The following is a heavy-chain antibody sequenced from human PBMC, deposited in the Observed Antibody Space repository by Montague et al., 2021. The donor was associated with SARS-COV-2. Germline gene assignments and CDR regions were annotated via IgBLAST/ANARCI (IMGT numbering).Heavy chain of an antibody. CDR2: IYWNDDK. V-gene: IGHV2-5*01. Sequence: PALVKPTQTLTLTCTFSGFSLNSRGVGVGWIRQPPGKALECLALIYWNDDKRYSPSLRTRLTVTKDTSKNRVVLTMTNMDPVDTATYYCAHKNSGWPIEFEYWGQGALVTVSS. CDR3: AHKNSGWPIEFEY. D-gene: IGHD6-19*01. J-gene: IGHJ4*02. CDR1: GFSLNSRGVG.